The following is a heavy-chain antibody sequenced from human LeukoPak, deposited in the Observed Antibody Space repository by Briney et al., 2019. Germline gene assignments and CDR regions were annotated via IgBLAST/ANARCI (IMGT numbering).Heavy chain of an antibody. Sequence: GGSLRLSCAASGFTVSSNYMSWVRQAPGKGLEWVSVIYSGGSTYYADSVKGRFTISRDNSKNTLYLQMNSLGAEDTAVYYCASGSGSYRTPYYYMDVWGTGTTVTVSS. V-gene: IGHV3-53*01. CDR1: GFTVSSNY. CDR3: ASGSGSYRTPYYYMDV. J-gene: IGHJ6*03. CDR2: IYSGGST. D-gene: IGHD3-10*01.